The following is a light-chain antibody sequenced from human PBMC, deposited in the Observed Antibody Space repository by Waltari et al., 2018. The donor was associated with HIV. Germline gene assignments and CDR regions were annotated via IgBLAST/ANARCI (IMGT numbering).Light chain of an antibody. CDR3: QQYNEWLAVT. CDR1: QSIFSN. Sequence: ILMTQSPATVSVLPGERATLSCTASQSIFSNVAWYQQRPGQAPRLLIYGGSTRVTGIPERFSGSGSGTECTLTISNLQSEDVGVYYCQQYNEWLAVTVGGGTKVEV. J-gene: IGKJ4*01. V-gene: IGKV3-15*01. CDR2: GGS.